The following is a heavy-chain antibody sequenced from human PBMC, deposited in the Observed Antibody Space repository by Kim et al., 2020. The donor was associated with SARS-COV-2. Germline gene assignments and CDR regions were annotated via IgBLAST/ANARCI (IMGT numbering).Heavy chain of an antibody. CDR3: AKDQAMAVAVAFDY. CDR1: GFTFSSYA. D-gene: IGHD6-19*01. V-gene: IGHV3-23*01. CDR2: ISGSGGGT. Sequence: GGSLRLSCAASGFTFSSYAMSWVRQAPGKGLEWVSAISGSGGGTYYADSVRGRFTISRDNAKNTLYLQMNSRRAEDTAVYYCAKDQAMAVAVAFDYWGQGTPVTVSS. J-gene: IGHJ4*02.